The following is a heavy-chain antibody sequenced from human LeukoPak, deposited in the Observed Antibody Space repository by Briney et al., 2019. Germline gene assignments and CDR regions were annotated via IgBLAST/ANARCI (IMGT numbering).Heavy chain of an antibody. CDR3: AGDENTGFDY. CDR2: ISTSSRYI. Sequence: PGGSLRLSCAASGFTFSSYSMNWVRQAPGKGLEWVSSISTSSRYIHYADSVKGRFTISRDNAKNSLYLQMNSLRAEDTALYYCAGDENTGFDYWGQGALVTVSS. D-gene: IGHD4-17*01. J-gene: IGHJ4*02. V-gene: IGHV3-21*01. CDR1: GFTFSSYS.